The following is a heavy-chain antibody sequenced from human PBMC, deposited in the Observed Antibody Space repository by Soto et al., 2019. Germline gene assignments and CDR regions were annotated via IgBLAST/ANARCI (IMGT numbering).Heavy chain of an antibody. D-gene: IGHD3-22*01. V-gene: IGHV4-4*02. CDR3: VRTFYYDDSVPLFDY. Sequence: QVQLQESGPGLVKPSGTLSLTCAVSGDSISSTNWWSWVRQSPGKGLEWIGEIHHSGSTNYNPSLKSPVTISVDKSKNQFSLKLSSVTAADTAVYYCVRTFYYDDSVPLFDYWGQGTLVTVSS. CDR2: IHHSGST. J-gene: IGHJ4*02. CDR1: GDSISSTNW.